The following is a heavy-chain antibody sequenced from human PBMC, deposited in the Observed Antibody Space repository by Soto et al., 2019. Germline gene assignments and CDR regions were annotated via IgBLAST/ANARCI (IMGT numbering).Heavy chain of an antibody. D-gene: IGHD3-16*01. V-gene: IGHV3-33*01. CDR2: IWYDGSNK. J-gene: IGHJ6*02. CDR3: ARDEASYVGFLGYYGMDV. CDR1: GFTFSSYG. Sequence: GGSLRLSCAASGFTFSSYGMHWVRQAPGKGLEWVAVIWYDGSNKYYADSVKGRFTISRDNSKNTLYLQMNSLRAEDTAVYYCARDEASYVGFLGYYGMDVWGQGTTVTVSS.